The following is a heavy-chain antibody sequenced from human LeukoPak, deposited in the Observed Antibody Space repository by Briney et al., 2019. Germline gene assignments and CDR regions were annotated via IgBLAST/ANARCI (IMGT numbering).Heavy chain of an antibody. Sequence: SETLSLTCTVSGGSISSSSYYWGWIRQPPGKGLEWIGSIYYSGSTYYNPSLKSRVTISVDTSKNQFSLKLSSVTAADTAEYYCARAIVYSSGWYKTFDYWGQGTRVTVSS. J-gene: IGHJ4*02. CDR2: IYYSGST. CDR3: ARAIVYSSGWYKTFDY. D-gene: IGHD6-19*01. V-gene: IGHV4-39*01. CDR1: GGSISSSSYY.